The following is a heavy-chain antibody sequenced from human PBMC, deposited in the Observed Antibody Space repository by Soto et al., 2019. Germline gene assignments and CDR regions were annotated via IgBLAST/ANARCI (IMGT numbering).Heavy chain of an antibody. V-gene: IGHV4-30-4*01. CDR2: IYYSGST. D-gene: IGHD6-6*01. Sequence: SETLSLTCTVSGGSISSGDYYWSWIRQPPGKGLEWIGYIYYSGSTYYNPSLKSRVTLSVDTSKNQFSLKLSSVTAADTAVYYCAGRREEQLAPFDYWGQGTLVTVSS. CDR3: AGRREEQLAPFDY. J-gene: IGHJ4*02. CDR1: GGSISSGDYY.